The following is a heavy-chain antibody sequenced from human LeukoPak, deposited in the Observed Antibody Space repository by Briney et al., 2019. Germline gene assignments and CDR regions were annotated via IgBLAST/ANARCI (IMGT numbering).Heavy chain of an antibody. CDR1: GFTFSSYW. D-gene: IGHD3-22*01. Sequence: PGGSLRLSCAASGFTFSSYWMHWVRQAPGKGLEWGSYISGSSSTIYYADSVKGRFTISRDNGKNTLYLQMNSLRAEDTAVYYCARGSTYYDSSGQVPFDYWDQGTLVTVSS. V-gene: IGHV3-48*01. CDR3: ARGSTYYDSSGQVPFDY. CDR2: ISGSSSTI. J-gene: IGHJ4*02.